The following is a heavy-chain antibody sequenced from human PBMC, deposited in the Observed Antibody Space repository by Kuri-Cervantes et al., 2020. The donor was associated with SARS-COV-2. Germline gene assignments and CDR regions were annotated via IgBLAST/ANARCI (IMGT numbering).Heavy chain of an antibody. D-gene: IGHD2-2*02. CDR3: ARGYCSSTSCYTDYYYGMDV. CDR2: ISGSSTYI. V-gene: IGHV3-21*01. J-gene: IGHJ6*02. Sequence: GGSLRLSCAASGFTFNICRMIWVRQAQGKGLEWVSSISGSSTYIYYADSVKGRFTISRDNSKNTLYLQMNSLRAEDTAVYYCARGYCSSTSCYTDYYYGMDVWGQGTTVTVSS. CDR1: GFTFNICR.